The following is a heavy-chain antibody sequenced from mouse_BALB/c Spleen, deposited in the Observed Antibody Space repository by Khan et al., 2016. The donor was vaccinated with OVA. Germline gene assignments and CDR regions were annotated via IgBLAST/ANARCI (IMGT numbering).Heavy chain of an antibody. J-gene: IGHJ2*01. V-gene: IGHV1-7*01. Sequence: QVQLKESGAELAKPGASVKMSCKASGYTFTNYWMHWVKQRPGQGLEWIGYINPSTGYTEYNQKFKDKARLTADKSSSTAYMQLSSLTSEDSAVYYCARFRYDERGDYWGQGTTLTVSS. CDR3: ARFRYDERGDY. CDR2: INPSTGYT. D-gene: IGHD2-14*01. CDR1: GYTFTNYW.